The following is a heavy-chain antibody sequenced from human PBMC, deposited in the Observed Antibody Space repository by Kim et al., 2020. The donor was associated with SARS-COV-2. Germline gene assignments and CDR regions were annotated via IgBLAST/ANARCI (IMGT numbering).Heavy chain of an antibody. J-gene: IGHJ5*02. Sequence: NYAQKLQGRVTMTTDTSTSTAYMELRSLRSDDTAVYYCARDARSDYGLDPWGQGTLVTVSS. D-gene: IGHD4-17*01. V-gene: IGHV1-18*01. CDR3: ARDARSDYGLDP.